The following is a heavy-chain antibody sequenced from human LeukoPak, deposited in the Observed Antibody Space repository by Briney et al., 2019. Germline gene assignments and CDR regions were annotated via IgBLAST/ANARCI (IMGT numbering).Heavy chain of an antibody. CDR2: IIPIFGTA. J-gene: IGHJ6*03. V-gene: IGHV1-69*05. CDR3: ARHSGSYYYYYMDV. Sequence: ASVKVSFKASGGTFSSYAISWVRQAPGQGLEWMGGIIPIFGTANYAQKFQGRVTITTDESTSTAYMELSSLRSEDTAVYYCARHSGSYYYYYMDVWGKGTTVTVSS. D-gene: IGHD1-26*01. CDR1: GGTFSSYA.